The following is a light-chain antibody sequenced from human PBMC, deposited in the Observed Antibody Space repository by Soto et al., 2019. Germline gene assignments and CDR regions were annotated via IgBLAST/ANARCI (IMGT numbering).Light chain of an antibody. CDR1: QGIGNY. Sequence: DLQMTQSPSSLSASVGDRVTITCRASQGIGNYLAWYQQKPGKVPKLLIYTSSTLQSGVPSRFSGSGSGTDFTLTISNLQPEDVATYYCQKHNAAPLTFGGGTKVEIK. CDR3: QKHNAAPLT. V-gene: IGKV1-27*01. J-gene: IGKJ4*01. CDR2: TSS.